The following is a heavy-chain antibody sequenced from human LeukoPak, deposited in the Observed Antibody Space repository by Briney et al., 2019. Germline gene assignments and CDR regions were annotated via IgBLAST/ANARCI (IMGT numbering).Heavy chain of an antibody. D-gene: IGHD5-24*01. CDR3: ARRGDDGWGAFDI. V-gene: IGHV3-23*01. J-gene: IGHJ3*02. CDR1: GFTISTYT. Sequence: GGSLRLSCVASGFTISTYTMSWVRQAPGKGLECVSRICGRDGTTGGSDGRTWYADSVRGRFTIYRDNSKNTLYLQMNSLRDEDTAVFYCARRGDDGWGAFDIWGQGTTVTVSS. CDR2: ICGRDGTTGGSDGRT.